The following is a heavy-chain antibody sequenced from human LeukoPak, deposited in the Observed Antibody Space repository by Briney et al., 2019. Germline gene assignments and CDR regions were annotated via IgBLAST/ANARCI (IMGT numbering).Heavy chain of an antibody. D-gene: IGHD1-26*01. J-gene: IGHJ4*02. CDR2: THYTGSH. CDR1: GGSISSYY. V-gene: IGHV4-59*01. Sequence: SETLSLTCTVSGGSISSYYWSWIRQPPGKGLEWIGYTHYTGSHTYNPSLKTRPPISLHLPKTRFSLKVSSVTAADTAVYYCARGRGSYGPYYFDYWGQGTLVTVSS. CDR3: ARGRGSYGPYYFDY.